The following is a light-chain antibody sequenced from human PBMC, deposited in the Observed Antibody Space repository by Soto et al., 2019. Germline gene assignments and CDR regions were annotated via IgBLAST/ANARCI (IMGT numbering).Light chain of an antibody. J-gene: IGKJ3*01. CDR2: AAS. CDR3: QQANTFPFT. V-gene: IGKV1-12*02. CDR1: QHISSW. Sequence: DIQMTQSPSSVSASVGDRVTFTCRASQHISSWLAWYQQKPGKAPKLLIAAASILQSGVPSRFSGSGHGADFPLTISSLQPEDFATYFCQQANTFPFTFGPGTRPEIK.